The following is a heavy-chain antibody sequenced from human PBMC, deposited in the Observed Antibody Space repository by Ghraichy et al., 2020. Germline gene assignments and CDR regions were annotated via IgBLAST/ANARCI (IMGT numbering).Heavy chain of an antibody. CDR2: VYYNGNT. J-gene: IGHJ6*02. CDR1: GGSIRSYY. D-gene: IGHD5-18*01. CDR3: ARRGRGYSLYFYGLDI. V-gene: IGHV4-59*08. Sequence: SETLSLTCTVSGGSIRSYYWSWIRHPPGKGLEWIGYVYYNGNTDYSPSLKSRASISVDTSKNPVSLRLTSVTAADTAVYYCARRGRGYSLYFYGLDIWGQGTTVTVSS.